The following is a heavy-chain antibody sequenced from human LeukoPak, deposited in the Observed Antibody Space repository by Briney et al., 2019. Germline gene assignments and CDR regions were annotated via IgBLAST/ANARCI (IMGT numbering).Heavy chain of an antibody. D-gene: IGHD5-24*01. J-gene: IGHJ4*02. CDR2: ISGSGGNT. CDR1: GFTFSSYA. CDR3: AREAPRRGETRDGYR. Sequence: GGSLRVSCAASGFTFSSYAINWVRQAPGKGLEWVSAISGSGGNTYYADSVKGRFTISRDNPKNLLFLQINSLRVEDTAVYYCAREAPRRGETRDGYRWGQGTVVTVSS. V-gene: IGHV3-23*01.